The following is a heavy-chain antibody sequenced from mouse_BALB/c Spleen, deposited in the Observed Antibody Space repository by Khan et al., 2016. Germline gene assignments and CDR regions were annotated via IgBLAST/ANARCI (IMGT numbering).Heavy chain of an antibody. Sequence: EVELVESGGGLVKPGGSLKLSCAASGFAFSSYDMSWVRQTPEKRLEWVAYISSGGGSTYYPDTVKGRFTISRDNAKNTLYLQMISLKSEDTAMYYCARQRYGNYYYDAMDYWGQGTSVTVSS. J-gene: IGHJ4*01. CDR2: ISSGGGST. D-gene: IGHD2-1*01. V-gene: IGHV5-12-1*01. CDR1: GFAFSSYD. CDR3: ARQRYGNYYYDAMDY.